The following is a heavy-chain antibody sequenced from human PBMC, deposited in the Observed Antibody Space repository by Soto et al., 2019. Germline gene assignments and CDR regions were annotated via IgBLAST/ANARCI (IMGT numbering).Heavy chain of an antibody. CDR2: INSDGSST. D-gene: IGHD6-6*01. Sequence: EVQLVESGGGLVQPGGSLRLSCAASEFTFSNYWMNWVRQAPGKGLVWVSHINSDGSSTNYADSVKGRFTISRDNAKNTLFLQMNSLRAEDTAVYYCARSLAGIAARPWWFDPWGQGTLVTVSS. V-gene: IGHV3-74*01. CDR1: EFTFSNYW. J-gene: IGHJ5*02. CDR3: ARSLAGIAARPWWFDP.